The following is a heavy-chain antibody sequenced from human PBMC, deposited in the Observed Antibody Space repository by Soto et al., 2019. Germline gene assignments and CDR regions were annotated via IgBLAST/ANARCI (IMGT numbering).Heavy chain of an antibody. CDR3: TRGQLWLTIESDVSDY. CDR1: GFTFGDYA. V-gene: IGHV3-49*03. D-gene: IGHD5-18*01. CDR2: IRSKAYGGTT. J-gene: IGHJ4*02. Sequence: GGSLRLSCTASGFTFGDYAMSWFRQAPGKGLEWVGFIRSKAYGGTTEYAASVKGRFTISRDDSKSIAYLQMNSLKTEGTAVYYCTRGQLWLTIESDVSDYWGQGTLVTGSS.